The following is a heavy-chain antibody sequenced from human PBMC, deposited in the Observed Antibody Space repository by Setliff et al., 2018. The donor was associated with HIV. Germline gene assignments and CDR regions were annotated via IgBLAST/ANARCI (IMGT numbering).Heavy chain of an antibody. Sequence: GVPRLSCAASGFTFSDHYMDWVRQAPGKGLEWVGRTTNKADSYNTNYAASVKGRFTIARDDSKKSLYLQMNSLKIEDTAVYYCVRGLGSEFDYWGQGTLVTVSS. CDR1: GFTFSDHY. J-gene: IGHJ4*02. CDR2: TTNKADSYNT. V-gene: IGHV3-72*01. CDR3: VRGLGSEFDY. D-gene: IGHD2-15*01.